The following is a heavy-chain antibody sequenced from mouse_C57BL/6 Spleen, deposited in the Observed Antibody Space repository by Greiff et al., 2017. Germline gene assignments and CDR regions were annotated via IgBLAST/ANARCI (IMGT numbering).Heavy chain of an antibody. D-gene: IGHD2-2*01. CDR3: TRSTMVTRGFAY. Sequence: VQLQQSGAELVRPGASVTLSCKASGYTFTDYEMHWVKQTPVHGLEWIGAIDPETGGTAYNQKFKGKAILTADKSSSTAYMELRSLTSEDSAVYYCTRSTMVTRGFAYWGQGTLVTVSA. CDR1: GYTFTDYE. J-gene: IGHJ3*01. V-gene: IGHV1-15*01. CDR2: IDPETGGT.